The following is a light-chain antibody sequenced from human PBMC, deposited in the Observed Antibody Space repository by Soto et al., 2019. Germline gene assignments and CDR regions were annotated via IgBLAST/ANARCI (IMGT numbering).Light chain of an antibody. J-gene: IGLJ1*01. CDR3: SSYTGSSTFV. Sequence: QSALTQPASVSGSPGQSITISCTGTSSDVGGYDYVSWYQQLPGKAPKLLIYDVNNRPSGVSHRFSGSKSGNTASLTISGLQAEHEADYYCSSYTGSSTFVFGTGTKVTVL. CDR1: SSDVGGYDY. CDR2: DVN. V-gene: IGLV2-14*01.